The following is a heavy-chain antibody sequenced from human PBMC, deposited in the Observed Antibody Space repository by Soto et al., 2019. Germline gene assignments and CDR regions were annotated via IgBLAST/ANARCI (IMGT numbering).Heavy chain of an antibody. J-gene: IGHJ4*02. CDR2: IYYSGST. V-gene: IGHV4-39*01. CDR1: GGSVSSSSYY. D-gene: IGHD3-22*01. CDR3: ARHKHHSSGPSAY. Sequence: SETLSLTCTVSGGSVSSSSYYWGWIRQPPGKGLEWIGSIYYSGSTYYNPSLKSRVTISVGTSKNQFSLKLSSVTAADTAVYYCARHKHHSSGPSAYGGQGTLVTVSS.